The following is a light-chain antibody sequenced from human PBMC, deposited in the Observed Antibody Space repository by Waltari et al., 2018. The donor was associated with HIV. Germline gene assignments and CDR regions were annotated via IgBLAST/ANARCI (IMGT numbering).Light chain of an antibody. CDR1: QSVSSN. J-gene: IGKJ3*01. V-gene: IGKV3-15*01. CDR2: GAS. CDR3: QQYNNWPPFT. Sequence: EIVMTHSPATLSVALGERATPSCRASQSVSSNLAWYQQKPGLAPRLLIYGASTRATGIPARFSGSGSGTEFTLTISSLQSEDFAVYYCQQYNNWPPFTFGPGTKVDIK.